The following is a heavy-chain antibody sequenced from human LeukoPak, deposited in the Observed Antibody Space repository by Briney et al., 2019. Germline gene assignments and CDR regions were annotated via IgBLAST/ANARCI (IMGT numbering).Heavy chain of an antibody. CDR1: GYTFTSYG. Sequence: SVKVSCKASGYTFTSYGISWVRQAPGQGLEWMGGIIPIFGTANYAQKFQGRVTITADESTSTAYMELSSLRSEDTAVYYCARAMVRGVRPPYYYYYYMDVWGKGTTVTVSS. V-gene: IGHV1-69*13. D-gene: IGHD3-10*01. CDR2: IIPIFGTA. CDR3: ARAMVRGVRPPYYYYYYMDV. J-gene: IGHJ6*03.